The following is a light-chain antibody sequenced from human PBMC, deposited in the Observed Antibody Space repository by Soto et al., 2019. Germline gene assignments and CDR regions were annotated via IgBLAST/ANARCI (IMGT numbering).Light chain of an antibody. J-gene: IGKJ1*01. Sequence: EIVLTQSPGTLSLSPGERATLSCRASQTVSSGYLAWYQHKPGQAPRLLIYGASSRATGIPDRFSGSGSGTDFTLSISRLEPEDFAVYYCQQYGSSPWTFGQGTKVEIK. CDR2: GAS. V-gene: IGKV3-20*01. CDR1: QTVSSGY. CDR3: QQYGSSPWT.